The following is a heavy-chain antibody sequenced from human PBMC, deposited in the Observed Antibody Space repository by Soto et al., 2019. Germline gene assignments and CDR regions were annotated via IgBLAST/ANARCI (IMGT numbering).Heavy chain of an antibody. Sequence: EVQLVQSGGGLLRPGESLSLSGGGFEFTFSNAWWSWVPQAPGKGLEWVGRIKSKTNVETTDYAAPVKGRFTISRDDSKNTLYLQMTSLTTEDTAVYYCGTGSAFDIWGQGTVVTVSS. J-gene: IGHJ3*02. CDR3: GTGSAFDI. CDR2: IKSKTNVETT. V-gene: IGHV3-15*01. CDR1: EFTFSNAW.